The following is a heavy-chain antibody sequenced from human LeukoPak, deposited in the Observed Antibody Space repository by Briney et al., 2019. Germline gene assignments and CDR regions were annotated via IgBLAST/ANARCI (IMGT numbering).Heavy chain of an antibody. CDR2: MNPISGKA. V-gene: IGHV1-8*01. Sequence: EASVKVSCKASGYTFTNFDINWVRQAPGQGFEWMGWMNPISGKAGYAQKFQDRVTLTRDTSTSTAYMELRTLRSDDTAFYYCARAPMGSAALYWGQGALVTVSS. D-gene: IGHD2-2*01. CDR1: GYTFTNFD. CDR3: ARAPMGSAALY. J-gene: IGHJ4*02.